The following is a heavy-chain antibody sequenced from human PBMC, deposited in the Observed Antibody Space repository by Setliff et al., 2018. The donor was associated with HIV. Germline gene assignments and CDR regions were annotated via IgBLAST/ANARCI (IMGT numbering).Heavy chain of an antibody. Sequence: SETLSLTCAVYGGSFSGYFWSWIRQTPGKGLEWIGEINHSGSTNYNPSLKSRVTISLDTSKNQFSLKVRSVTAADTAVYYCATRAIVVIPDYWGQGTLVTVSS. CDR2: INHSGST. V-gene: IGHV4-34*01. D-gene: IGHD3-22*01. CDR1: GGSFSGYF. J-gene: IGHJ4*02. CDR3: ATRAIVVIPDY.